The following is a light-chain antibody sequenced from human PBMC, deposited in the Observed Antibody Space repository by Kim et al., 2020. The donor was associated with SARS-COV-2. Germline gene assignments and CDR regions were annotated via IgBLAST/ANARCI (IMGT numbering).Light chain of an antibody. CDR1: SIDVGIYNY. CDR2: DVT. Sequence: GQSITISSTGTSIDVGIYNYVSWYQQHPGKAPKLSIYDVTNRPAGVSDRFSGSKSGNTASLTISGLQIDDEADYDCVAYTSSITLVFGGGTQRTVL. J-gene: IGLJ2*01. V-gene: IGLV2-14*03. CDR3: VAYTSSITLV.